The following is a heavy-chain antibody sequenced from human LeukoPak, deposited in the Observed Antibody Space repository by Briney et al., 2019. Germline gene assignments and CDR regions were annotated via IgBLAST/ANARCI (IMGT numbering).Heavy chain of an antibody. CDR3: AKDGPYDSSGYSDY. V-gene: IGHV3-30-3*01. J-gene: IGHJ4*02. CDR2: ISYDGSNK. Sequence: GRSLRLSCAASGFTFSSYAMHWVRQAPGKGLEWVAVISYDGSNKYYADSVKGRFTISRDNSKNTLYLQMNSLRAEDTAVYYCAKDGPYDSSGYSDYWGQGTLVTVSS. D-gene: IGHD3-22*01. CDR1: GFTFSSYA.